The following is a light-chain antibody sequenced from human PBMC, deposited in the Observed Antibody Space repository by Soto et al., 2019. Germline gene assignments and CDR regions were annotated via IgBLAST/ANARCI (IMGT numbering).Light chain of an antibody. CDR2: QDS. Sequence: SYELTQPPSVSVSPGQTASITCSGDKLVDKYACWYQQKPGQSPVLVIYQDSKRPSGIPERFSGSNSGNTATLTISGTHAMDEADYYCQAWDSSTAVVFGGGTKVTVL. CDR1: KLVDKY. J-gene: IGLJ2*01. CDR3: QAWDSSTAVV. V-gene: IGLV3-1*01.